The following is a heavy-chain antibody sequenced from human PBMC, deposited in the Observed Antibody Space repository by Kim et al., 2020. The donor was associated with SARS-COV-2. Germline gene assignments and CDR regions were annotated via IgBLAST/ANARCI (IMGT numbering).Heavy chain of an antibody. CDR3: ARQEAIAAAGLFDY. V-gene: IGHV5-51*01. J-gene: IGHJ4*02. Sequence: SPSFQGQVTISADKSISTAYLQWSSLKASDTAMYYCARQEAIAAAGLFDYWGQGTLVTVSS. D-gene: IGHD6-13*01.